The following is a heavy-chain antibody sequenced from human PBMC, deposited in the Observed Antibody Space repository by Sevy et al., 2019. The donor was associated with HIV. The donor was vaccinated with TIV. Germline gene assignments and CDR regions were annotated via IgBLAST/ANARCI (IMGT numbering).Heavy chain of an antibody. D-gene: IGHD3-22*01. CDR1: GFTFSSYA. V-gene: IGHV3-23*01. Sequence: GGSLRLSCAASGFTFSSYAMSWVRQAPGKGLEWVSAISGSGYLTYYTDSVKGRFTISRDNSKNTLYLQMNSLRAEDTAVYYCAKEGGGYNYDSSGLFDYWGQGTLVTVSS. J-gene: IGHJ4*02. CDR3: AKEGGGYNYDSSGLFDY. CDR2: ISGSGYLT.